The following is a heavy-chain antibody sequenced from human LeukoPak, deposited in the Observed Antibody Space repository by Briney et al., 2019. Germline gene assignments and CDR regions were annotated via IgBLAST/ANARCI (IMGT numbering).Heavy chain of an antibody. J-gene: IGHJ4*02. CDR1: GFTFSSYG. CDR2: ISYDGSNK. D-gene: IGHD5-18*01. Sequence: GGSLRLSCAASGFTFSSYGMHRVRQAPGKGLEWVAVISYDGSNKYYADSVKGRFTISRDNSKNTLYLQMNSLRAEDTAVYYCAKDLRDTARGLFDYWGQGTLVTVSS. V-gene: IGHV3-30*18. CDR3: AKDLRDTARGLFDY.